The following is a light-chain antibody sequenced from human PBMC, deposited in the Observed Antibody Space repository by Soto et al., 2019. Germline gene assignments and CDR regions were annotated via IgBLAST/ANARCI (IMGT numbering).Light chain of an antibody. CDR3: AAWDDSLTIL. V-gene: IGLV1-47*01. J-gene: IGLJ2*01. Sequence: QSVLTQPPSASGTPGQTVTISCSGGSSNIASYSVYWYQQLPGTAPKLLIYENNQRPSGVPDRFSGSKSDTSASLDIAGLRSGDEADYYCAAWDDSLTILFGGGTKLTVL. CDR1: SSNIASYS. CDR2: ENN.